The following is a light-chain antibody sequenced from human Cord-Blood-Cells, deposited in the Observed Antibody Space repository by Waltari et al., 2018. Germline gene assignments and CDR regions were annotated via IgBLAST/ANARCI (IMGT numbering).Light chain of an antibody. CDR1: QSISSW. CDR2: DAS. CDR3: QQYNSYPI. V-gene: IGKV1-5*01. J-gene: IGKJ4*01. Sequence: DIQMTQSPSTLSASVGDRVTITCRASQSISSWLAWYQQKPGKAPKLLIYDASCLESGVPSRFSGSGSGTEFTLTISSLQPDDFATYYCQQYNSYPIFGGGTKVEIK.